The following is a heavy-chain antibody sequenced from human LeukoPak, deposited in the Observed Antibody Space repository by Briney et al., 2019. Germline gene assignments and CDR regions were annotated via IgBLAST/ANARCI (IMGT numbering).Heavy chain of an antibody. CDR2: INKDGSEK. CDR3: ATYTQYFGAPGGADY. D-gene: IGHD2-8*02. J-gene: IGHJ4*02. CDR1: RFTFSDYW. V-gene: IGHV3-7*01. Sequence: GGSLRLSCAVSRFTFSDYWMRWVRKAPGKGLDWVAAINKDGSEKQYVDSVKGRFTISRDNAKNSVYLQMTSLGAEDTAVYYCATYTQYFGAPGGADYWGLGTLVTVSS.